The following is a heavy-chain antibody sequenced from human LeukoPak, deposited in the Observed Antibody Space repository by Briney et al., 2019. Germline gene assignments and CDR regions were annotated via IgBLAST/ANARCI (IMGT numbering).Heavy chain of an antibody. J-gene: IGHJ4*02. CDR2: IKEDGSEK. V-gene: IGHV3-7*01. Sequence: GGSLRLSCAASGFTFSSYWMHWVRQTPGKGLEWVANIKEDGSEKSYVDSVKGRFTISRDNAKNSLYLQMNNLRAEDTAVYYCARGPVVVIAPADYWGQGTPVTVSS. D-gene: IGHD2-21*01. CDR1: GFTFSSYW. CDR3: ARGPVVVIAPADY.